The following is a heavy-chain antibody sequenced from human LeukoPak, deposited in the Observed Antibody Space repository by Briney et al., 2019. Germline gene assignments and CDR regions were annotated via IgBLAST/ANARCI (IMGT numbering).Heavy chain of an antibody. J-gene: IGHJ4*02. CDR3: ARGGAAFAESVY. D-gene: IGHD3-3*01. Sequence: GGSLRLSCAASGFTFSSYSMNWVRQAPGKGLEWVANIDGDGSTEAYVDSLKGRFTISRDNAKNSLYLQMNNLRVEDTAVYYCARGGAAFAESVYWGQGTLVTVSS. CDR1: GFTFSSYS. CDR2: IDGDGSTE. V-gene: IGHV3-7*01.